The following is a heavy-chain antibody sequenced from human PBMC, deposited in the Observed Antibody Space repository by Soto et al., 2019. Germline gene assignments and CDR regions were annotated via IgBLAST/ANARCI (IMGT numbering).Heavy chain of an antibody. CDR3: ARAGGYYDSSGYYLLDAFDI. CDR1: GYTFSSYG. J-gene: IGHJ3*02. D-gene: IGHD3-22*01. CDR2: ISDYNGNT. V-gene: IGHV1-18*01. Sequence: EASVKVSCKASGYTFSSYGIIWVRQAPGQGPEWMGWISDYNGNTNYAQKLQGRVTMTTDTSTSTAYMELRSLRSDDTAVYYCARAGGYYDSSGYYLLDAFDIWGQGTMVTVSS.